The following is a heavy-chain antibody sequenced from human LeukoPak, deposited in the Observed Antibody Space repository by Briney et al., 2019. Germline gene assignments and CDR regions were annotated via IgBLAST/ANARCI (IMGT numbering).Heavy chain of an antibody. D-gene: IGHD4-17*01. CDR1: GGTFISYA. Sequence: GASVKVSCKASGGTFISYAISWVRQAPGQGLEWMGGIISIFGTASYAQKFQGRVTITADESTSTAYMELSSLRSEDTAVYYCARDDYGDYGLDYWGQGTLVTVSS. V-gene: IGHV1-69*13. CDR3: ARDDYGDYGLDY. J-gene: IGHJ4*02. CDR2: IISIFGTA.